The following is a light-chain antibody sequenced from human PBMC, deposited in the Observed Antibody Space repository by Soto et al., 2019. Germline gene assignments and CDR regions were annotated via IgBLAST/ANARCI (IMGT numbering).Light chain of an antibody. V-gene: IGKV1-39*01. Sequence: DLQMTQSPSSMSASVGDRVTITCRASQSISNSLNWYQQKPGKAPKLLINAASSLQSGVPSRFSGSGSETDFTLTISSLQPEDSATYYCQQSYSDPRTFGQGTKVEI. CDR1: QSISNS. J-gene: IGKJ1*01. CDR3: QQSYSDPRT. CDR2: AAS.